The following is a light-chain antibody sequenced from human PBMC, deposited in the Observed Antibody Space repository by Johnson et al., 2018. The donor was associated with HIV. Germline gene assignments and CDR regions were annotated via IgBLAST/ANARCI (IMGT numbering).Light chain of an antibody. CDR1: SSNIGNNY. CDR3: GTWDNSLNPPV. J-gene: IGLJ1*01. V-gene: IGLV1-51*02. Sequence: QSVLTQPPSVSAAPGQKVTISCSGSSSNIGNNYVSWYQQLPGTAPKLLIYEDNKRPSGIPDRFSGSKSGTSATLGITGLQTGDEADYYCGTWDNSLNPPVLGTGTKVTVL. CDR2: EDN.